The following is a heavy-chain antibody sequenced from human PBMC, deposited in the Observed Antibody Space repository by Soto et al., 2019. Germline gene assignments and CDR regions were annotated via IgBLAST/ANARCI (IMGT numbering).Heavy chain of an antibody. CDR1: GGSLRGYS. V-gene: IGHV4-59*12. CDR3: ARGMTTVTTYDY. J-gene: IGHJ4*02. CDR2: VYSGGST. Sequence: PSETLSLTCTVSGGSLRGYSWSWIRQSPGKGLEWIGYVYSGGSTNYNPSLKSRVTISVDRSKNQFSLNLSSVTAADTAVYYCARGMTTVTTYDYWGQGTLVTSPQ. D-gene: IGHD4-4*01.